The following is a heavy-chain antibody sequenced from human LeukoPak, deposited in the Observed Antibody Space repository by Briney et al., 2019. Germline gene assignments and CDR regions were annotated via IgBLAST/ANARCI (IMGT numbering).Heavy chain of an antibody. Sequence: SVKGSCKASGGTFSSYAISWVRQAPGQGLEWMGGIIPIFGTANYAQKFQGRVTITADESTSTAYMELSSLRSEDTAVYYCARYFTMVRGVIPDNWFDPWGQGTLVTVSS. J-gene: IGHJ5*02. CDR3: ARYFTMVRGVIPDNWFDP. V-gene: IGHV1-69*13. CDR2: IIPIFGTA. D-gene: IGHD3-10*01. CDR1: GGTFSSYA.